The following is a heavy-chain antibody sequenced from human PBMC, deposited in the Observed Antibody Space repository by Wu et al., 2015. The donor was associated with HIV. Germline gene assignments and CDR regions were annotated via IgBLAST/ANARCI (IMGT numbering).Heavy chain of an antibody. CDR1: GGTFSSYA. J-gene: IGHJ3*02. CDR3: ARVFVVVPAGFSGEITAFGI. D-gene: IGHD2-2*01. V-gene: IGHV1-2*02. CDR2: INPASGGT. Sequence: QVQLVQSGAEVKKPGSSVKVSCKASGGTFSSYAISWVRQAPGQGLEWMGRINPASGGTRYAEKFQGRVTMTSDTSINTAYMELSSLRSDDTAIYYCARVFVVVPAGFSGEITAFGIWGQGTMVAVSS.